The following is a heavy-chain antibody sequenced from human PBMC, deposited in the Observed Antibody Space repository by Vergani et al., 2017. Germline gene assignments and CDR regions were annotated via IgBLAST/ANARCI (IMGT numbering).Heavy chain of an antibody. CDR3: AKERAFFSGGAFDY. CDR2: IKSKTDGGTT. CDR1: GFTFSSYW. Sequence: EVQLVESGGGLVQPGGSLRLSCAASGFTFSSYWMSWVRQAPGKGLEWVGRIKSKTDGGTTDYAAPVKGRFTISRDDSKNTLYLQMNSLRAEDTAVYYCAKERAFFSGGAFDYWGQGTLVTVSS. V-gene: IGHV3-15*01. D-gene: IGHD3-16*01. J-gene: IGHJ4*02.